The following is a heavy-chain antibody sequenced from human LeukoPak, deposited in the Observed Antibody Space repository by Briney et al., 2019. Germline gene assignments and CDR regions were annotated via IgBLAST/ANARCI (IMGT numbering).Heavy chain of an antibody. D-gene: IGHD1-14*01. J-gene: IGHJ5*01. V-gene: IGHV4-34*01. Sequence: SETLSLTCAVYGGSFSGYYWSWIRQPPGKGLEWIGEINHSGSTNYNPSLKSRVTISVDTSKNQFSLKLSSVTAADTAVYYCARRGSRSWFDYWGQGTLVTVSS. CDR1: GGSFSGYY. CDR3: ARRGSRSWFDY. CDR2: INHSGST.